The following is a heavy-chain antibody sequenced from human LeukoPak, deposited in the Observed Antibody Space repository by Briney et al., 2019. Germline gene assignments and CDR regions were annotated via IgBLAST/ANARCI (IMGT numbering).Heavy chain of an antibody. J-gene: IGHJ4*02. CDR3: ARRDFDWLQWKIRPVDH. CDR2: IHQDRSEK. Sequence: PGGSLRLSCAASGFTFSSFWMSCLRQAPGKGLEWVANIHQDRSEKYYADAVKGRFTISRDNAKNSLYLQMNSLRTEDTALYYCARRDFDWLQWKIRPVDHWGQGTLVTVSS. V-gene: IGHV3-7*01. D-gene: IGHD3-9*01. CDR1: GFTFSSFW.